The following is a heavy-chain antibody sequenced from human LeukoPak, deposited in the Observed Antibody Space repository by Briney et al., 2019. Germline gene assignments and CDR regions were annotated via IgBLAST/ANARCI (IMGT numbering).Heavy chain of an antibody. D-gene: IGHD6-6*01. CDR2: ISSNSRTV. V-gene: IGHV3-48*01. Sequence: GGSLRLSCAVSGFTFTYYGMNWVRQAPGKGLEWVSYISSNSRTVGYADSVKGRFTISRDNAKNSLYLQMNTLRAEDTAVYYCARGGAARPDYWGRGTLVSVSS. CDR3: ARGGAARPDY. CDR1: GFTFTYYG. J-gene: IGHJ4*02.